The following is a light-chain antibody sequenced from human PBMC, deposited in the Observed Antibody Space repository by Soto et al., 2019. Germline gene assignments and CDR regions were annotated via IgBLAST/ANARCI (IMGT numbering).Light chain of an antibody. CDR1: SGSVSTSYY. Sequence: QTVVTQEPSFSVSPGRTVTLTCGLSSGSVSTSYYPSWYQQTPGQAPRTLIYSTNTRSSGLPDRFSGSILGNKAALTITGAQADDESDYYCVLYMGSGIWVFGGGTQLTVL. CDR3: VLYMGSGIWV. CDR2: STN. J-gene: IGLJ3*02. V-gene: IGLV8-61*01.